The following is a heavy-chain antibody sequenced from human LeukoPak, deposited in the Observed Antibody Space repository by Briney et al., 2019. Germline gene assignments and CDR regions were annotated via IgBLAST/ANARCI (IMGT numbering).Heavy chain of an antibody. J-gene: IGHJ4*02. CDR2: IYYSGST. V-gene: IGHV4-59*01. D-gene: IGHD3-22*01. CDR3: ARSGGPYYDSSGTSLGPWGY. CDR1: GGSISSYY. Sequence: SETLSLTCTVSGGSISSYYWSWIRQPPGKGLEWIGYIYYSGSTNYNPSLKSRVTIPVDTSKNQFSLKLSSVTAADTAVYYCARSGGPYYDSSGTSLGPWGYWGQGTLVTVSS.